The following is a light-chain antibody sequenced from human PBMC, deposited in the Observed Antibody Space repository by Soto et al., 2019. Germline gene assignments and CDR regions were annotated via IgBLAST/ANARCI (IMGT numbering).Light chain of an antibody. J-gene: IGKJ4*01. V-gene: IGKV4-1*01. Sequence: DIVMTQSPDSLAVSLGERATINCKSSQSVLYSSNNKNYLAWYQQKPGQPPKLLIYWASTRECGVPDRFSGSGSGTDFTLTISSLQAEDVAVYYCQQYYSTPLTFGGGTKVDIK. CDR2: WAS. CDR3: QQYYSTPLT. CDR1: QSVLYSSNNKNY.